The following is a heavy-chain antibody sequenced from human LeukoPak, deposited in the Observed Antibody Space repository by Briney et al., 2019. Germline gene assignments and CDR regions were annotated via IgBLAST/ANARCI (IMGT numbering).Heavy chain of an antibody. Sequence: GSSVKVSCKASGGTFSSYAISWVRQAPGQGLEWMGRIIPIFGIANYAQKFQGRVTITADKSTSTAYMELSSLRSEGTAVYYCARVSFGVDRYYYCYGMDVWGQGTTVTVSS. D-gene: IGHD3-3*01. CDR3: ARVSFGVDRYYYCYGMDV. CDR1: GGTFSSYA. CDR2: IIPIFGIA. J-gene: IGHJ6*02. V-gene: IGHV1-69*04.